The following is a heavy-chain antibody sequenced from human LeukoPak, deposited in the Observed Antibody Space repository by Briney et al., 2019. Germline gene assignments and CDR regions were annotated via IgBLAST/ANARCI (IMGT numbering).Heavy chain of an antibody. V-gene: IGHV4-59*01. Sequence: SETLSLTCTVSGGSISGYYWTWIRQRPGKGLEWSGYIYYSGSTKYNPPPTSRVTISLDTSKNQFSLVLSCVPAADTAVYYCARSVAVPGSEIDFWGQETLVTVSS. CDR1: GGSISGYY. CDR2: IYYSGST. CDR3: ARSVAVPGSEIDF. J-gene: IGHJ4*02. D-gene: IGHD6-19*01.